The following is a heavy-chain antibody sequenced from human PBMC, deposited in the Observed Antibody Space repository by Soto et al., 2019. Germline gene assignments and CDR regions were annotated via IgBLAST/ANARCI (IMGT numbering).Heavy chain of an antibody. CDR1: EFTFSSYA. J-gene: IGHJ4*02. V-gene: IGHV3-64*01. Sequence: VGSLRLSCAASEFTFSSYAMHWVSQAPGKGMECVSGISSDGGSTYYANSVKGRFTISRDNSKNTLYLQMGSLRVEDMAVYFCARDRSCISASCYEMGRHDYWSLGTLVTVSS. CDR3: ARDRSCISASCYEMGRHDY. D-gene: IGHD2-2*01. CDR2: ISSDGGST.